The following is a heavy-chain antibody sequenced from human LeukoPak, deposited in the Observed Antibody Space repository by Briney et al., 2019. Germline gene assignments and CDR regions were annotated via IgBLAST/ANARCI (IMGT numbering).Heavy chain of an antibody. V-gene: IGHV3-74*01. Sequence: PGGSLRLFCAASGFTFSSYWVHWVRQAPGKGLVWVSHVNSDGSGTSYADSVKGRFTISRDNAKNTLYLQMNSLRAEDTAVYYCARGASSAWYQNFDYWGQGTLVTVSS. J-gene: IGHJ4*02. CDR1: GFTFSSYW. CDR2: VNSDGSGT. CDR3: ARGASSAWYQNFDY. D-gene: IGHD6-19*01.